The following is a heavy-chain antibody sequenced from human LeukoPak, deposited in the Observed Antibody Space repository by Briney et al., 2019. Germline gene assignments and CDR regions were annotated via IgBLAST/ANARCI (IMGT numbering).Heavy chain of an antibody. CDR2: ISDSGPTA. CDR1: GFTFRNYD. D-gene: IGHD5/OR15-5a*01. J-gene: IGHJ6*03. Sequence: PGGSLRLSCAASGFTFRNYDMNWVRQAPGRGLEWVSGISDSGPTAYYADSVKGRFTISRDNSQNTLYLQMNSLRVEDTAVYYCARSPGLYPNYFMDVWGKGTTVTISS. CDR3: ARSPGLYPNYFMDV. V-gene: IGHV3-23*01.